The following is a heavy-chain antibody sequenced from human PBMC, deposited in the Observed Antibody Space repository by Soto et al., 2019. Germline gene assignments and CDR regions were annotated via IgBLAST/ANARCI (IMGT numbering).Heavy chain of an antibody. Sequence: QVQLVQSGAEVKKPGSSVKVSCKASGDTFDIYGFNWVRQAPGQGLEWLGTIIPIFGTADYAQKFEGRVSNTAAKSTSTAYMELAGLTTEDSAIYYCARGGINFYDESGHASDYWGQGTLITVSS. CDR3: ARGGINFYDESGHASDY. J-gene: IGHJ4*02. CDR2: IIPIFGTA. D-gene: IGHD3-22*01. V-gene: IGHV1-69*06. CDR1: GDTFDIYG.